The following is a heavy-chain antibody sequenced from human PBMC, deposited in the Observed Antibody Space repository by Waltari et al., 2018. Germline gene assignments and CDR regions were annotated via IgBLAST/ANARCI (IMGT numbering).Heavy chain of an antibody. CDR3: ARAAVLQDFWSGIYYYGMDV. D-gene: IGHD3-3*01. V-gene: IGHV1-69*01. Sequence: QVQLVQSGAEVKKPGSSVKVSCKASGGTFSSYAISWVRQAPGQGLGWMGWIRPSCGTANDAPECQGRVTITADESTSTAYRELSSLGSEDTAVYYCARAAVLQDFWSGIYYYGMDVWGQGTTVTVSS. CDR2: IRPSCGTA. J-gene: IGHJ6*02. CDR1: GGTFSSYA.